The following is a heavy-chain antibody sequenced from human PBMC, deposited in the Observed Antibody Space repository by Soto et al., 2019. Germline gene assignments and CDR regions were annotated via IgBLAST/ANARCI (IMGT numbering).Heavy chain of an antibody. CDR2: ISTSSGYI. CDR3: ARSPASYCGGDCFSMDY. CDR1: GFPFSSYA. V-gene: IGHV3-21*02. Sequence: EVQLVESGGGLVEPGGSLRLSCEASGFPFSSYAMTWVRQAPGKGLEWVSSISTSSGYIYFADSLRGRFTVSRDNAQNSLYLQMNSLSAEDTAVYYRARSPASYCGGDCFSMDYWGQGTLVIVSS. D-gene: IGHD2-21*02. J-gene: IGHJ4*02.